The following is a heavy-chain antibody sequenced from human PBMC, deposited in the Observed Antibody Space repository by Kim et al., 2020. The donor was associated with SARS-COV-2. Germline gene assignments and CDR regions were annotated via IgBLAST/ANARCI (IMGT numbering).Heavy chain of an antibody. D-gene: IGHD5-12*01. J-gene: IGHJ6*02. V-gene: IGHV3-30*04. CDR3: ARVGGLYSVYDSYYYGMDV. Sequence: GGSLRLSCAASGFTFSSYAMHWVRQAPGKGLEWVAVISYDGSNKYYADSVKGRFTISRDNSKNTLYLQMNSLRAEDTAVYYCARVGGLYSVYDSYYYGMDVWGQGTTVTVSS. CDR1: GFTFSSYA. CDR2: ISYDGSNK.